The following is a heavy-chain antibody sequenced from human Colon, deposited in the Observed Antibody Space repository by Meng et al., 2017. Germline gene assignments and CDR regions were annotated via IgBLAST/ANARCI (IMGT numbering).Heavy chain of an antibody. D-gene: IGHD3-22*01. V-gene: IGHV3-21*06. CDR1: GFSFRSFG. CDR3: ARDDYDGSGYPYFRH. J-gene: IGHJ1*01. Sequence: RLESGGGLVKPGGSRRLSCEASGFSFRSFGMNWVRQAPGKGLEWVSSISNSNAYIYYADSVKGRFNISRDNAKNSLYLQMDSLTADDTAVYYCARDDYDGSGYPYFRHWGQGTLVTVSS. CDR2: ISNSNAYI.